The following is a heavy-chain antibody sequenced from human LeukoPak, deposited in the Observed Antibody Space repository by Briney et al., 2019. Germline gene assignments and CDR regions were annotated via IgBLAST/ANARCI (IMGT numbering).Heavy chain of an antibody. CDR1: GFTFRNAW. Sequence: GGSLRLSCAASGFTFRNAWMGWVRQAPGKGLEWVGRIKSKVDGGTTDFAAPVKGRFTISRDDSKNTQFLQMNSLKTEDTAVYFCTSISASVLGESFDYWGQGTLVTVSS. V-gene: IGHV3-15*01. CDR3: TSISASVLGESFDY. CDR2: IKSKVDGGTT. J-gene: IGHJ4*02. D-gene: IGHD3-16*01.